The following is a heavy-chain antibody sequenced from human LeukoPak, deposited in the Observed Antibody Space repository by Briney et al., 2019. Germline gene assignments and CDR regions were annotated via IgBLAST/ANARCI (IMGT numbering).Heavy chain of an antibody. J-gene: IGHJ4*02. V-gene: IGHV3-21*04. CDR3: AKLLRVQPSAD. CDR2: ISSSSSYI. CDR1: GFTFSSYS. D-gene: IGHD1-1*01. Sequence: GGSLRLSCAASGFTFSSYSMNWVRQAPGKGLEWVSSISSSSSYIYYADSVKGRFTISRDNAKNSLYLQMNSLRAEDTAVYYCAKLLRVQPSADWGQGTLVTVSS.